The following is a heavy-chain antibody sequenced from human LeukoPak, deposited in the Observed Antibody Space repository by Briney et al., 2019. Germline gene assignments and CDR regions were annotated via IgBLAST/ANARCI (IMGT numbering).Heavy chain of an antibody. V-gene: IGHV3-53*01. D-gene: IGHD6-6*01. CDR3: AADSSSSHTHTNWFDP. J-gene: IGHJ5*02. Sequence: GGSLRLSCAASGFTVSSNYMSWVRQAPGKGLEWVSVIYGGGSTYYADSVKGRFTISRDNSKNTLYLQMNSLRAEDTAVYYCAADSSSSHTHTNWFDPWDQGTLVTVSS. CDR2: IYGGGST. CDR1: GFTVSSNY.